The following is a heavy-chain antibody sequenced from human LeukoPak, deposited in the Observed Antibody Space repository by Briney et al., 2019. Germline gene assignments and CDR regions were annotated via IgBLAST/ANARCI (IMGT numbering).Heavy chain of an antibody. CDR2: INPSGGST. V-gene: IGHV1-46*01. CDR3: ARARIAAAPVDY. D-gene: IGHD6-13*01. Sequence: GASVKVSCKASGYTFTSYYMHWVRQAPGQGLEWIGIINPSGGSTSYAQKFQGRVTMTRDTSTSTVYMELSSLRSEDTAVYYCARARIAAAPVDYWGQGTLVTVSS. J-gene: IGHJ4*02. CDR1: GYTFTSYY.